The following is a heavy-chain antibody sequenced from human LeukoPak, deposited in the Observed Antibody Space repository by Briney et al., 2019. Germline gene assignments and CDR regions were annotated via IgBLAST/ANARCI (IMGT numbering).Heavy chain of an antibody. CDR1: GYTFIGSY. CDR2: INPDSGVT. CDR3: ARDFGSSSAWYEFDY. Sequence: ASLKVSCKASGYTFIGSYIHWVRQAPGHGLEWMGWINPDSGVTKYAQNFQGRVTMTRDTSISTASMEMRSLKSDDTAVYYCARDFGSSSAWYEFDYWGQGTLVTVSS. V-gene: IGHV1-2*02. J-gene: IGHJ4*02. D-gene: IGHD6-19*01.